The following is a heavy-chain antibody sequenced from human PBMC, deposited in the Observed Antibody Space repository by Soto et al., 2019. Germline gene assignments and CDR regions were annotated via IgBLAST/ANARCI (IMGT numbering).Heavy chain of an antibody. D-gene: IGHD4-17*01. CDR2: ISYDGSNK. Sequence: QVQLVESGGGVVQPGRSLRLSCAASGFTFSSYGMHWVRQAPGKGLEWVAVISYDGSNKYYADSVKGRFTISRDNSKNTLYLQMNSLRAEDTAVYCCAKDWATVNYWGQGTLVTVSS. J-gene: IGHJ4*02. V-gene: IGHV3-30*18. CDR3: AKDWATVNY. CDR1: GFTFSSYG.